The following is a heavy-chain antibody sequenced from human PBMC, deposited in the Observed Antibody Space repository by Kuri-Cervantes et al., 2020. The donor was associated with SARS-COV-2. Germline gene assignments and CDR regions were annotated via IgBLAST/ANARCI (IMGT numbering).Heavy chain of an antibody. J-gene: IGHJ3*02. V-gene: IGHV3-7*01. CDR3: ARGRGTQWDAFDI. Sequence: GGSLRLSCAASGFTFSSYWMSWVRQAPGKGLGWVANIKQDGSEKYYVDSVKGRFTISRDNAKNSLYLQMNSLRAEDTAVYYCARGRGTQWDAFDIWGQGTMVTVSS. CDR2: IKQDGSEK. D-gene: IGHD6-19*01. CDR1: GFTFSSYW.